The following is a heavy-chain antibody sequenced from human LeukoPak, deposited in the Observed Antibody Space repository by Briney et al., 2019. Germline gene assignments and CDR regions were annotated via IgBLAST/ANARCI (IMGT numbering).Heavy chain of an antibody. Sequence: ASVKVSCKASGYSFTGYYMHWVRQAPGQGLEWMGGIIPIFGTANYAQKFQGRVTITADKSTSTAYMELSSLRSEDTAVYYCAITYYDFWSGYYRHFDYWGQGTLVTVSS. CDR1: GYSFTGYY. CDR3: AITYYDFWSGYYRHFDY. CDR2: IIPIFGTA. D-gene: IGHD3-3*01. J-gene: IGHJ4*02. V-gene: IGHV1-69*06.